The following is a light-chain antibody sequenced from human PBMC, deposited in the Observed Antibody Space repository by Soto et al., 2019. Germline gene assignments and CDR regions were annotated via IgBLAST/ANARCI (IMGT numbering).Light chain of an antibody. CDR3: QQYDNYTLT. CDR2: DAS. Sequence: DIQMTQSPSTLSASVGDRVTITCRASQSVRSWLAWYQQKPGRAPKFLIYDASSLESGVPSRFSGSGSGTEFTITISNLQPDDFATYSCQQYDNYTLTFGGGTKVDIX. J-gene: IGKJ4*01. CDR1: QSVRSW. V-gene: IGKV1-5*01.